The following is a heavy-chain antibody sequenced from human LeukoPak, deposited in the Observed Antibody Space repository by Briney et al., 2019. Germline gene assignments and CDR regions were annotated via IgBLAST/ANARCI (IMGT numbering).Heavy chain of an antibody. CDR1: GFTFSSYA. Sequence: GGSLRLSCAASGFTFSSYAMHWVRQAPGKGLGWVAVISYDGSNKYYADSVKGRFTISRDNSKNTLYLQMNSLRAEDTAVYYCARDLNYYDILTGYYPDYYYYYGMDVWGQGTTVTVSS. V-gene: IGHV3-30*04. CDR2: ISYDGSNK. CDR3: ARDLNYYDILTGYYPDYYYYYGMDV. J-gene: IGHJ6*02. D-gene: IGHD3-9*01.